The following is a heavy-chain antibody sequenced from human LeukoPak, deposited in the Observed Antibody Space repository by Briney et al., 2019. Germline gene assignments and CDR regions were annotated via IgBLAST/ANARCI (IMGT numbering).Heavy chain of an antibody. Sequence: GGSLRLSCAASGFTFSSYAMSWVRQAPGKGLKWVSAISGSGGSTHYADSVKGRFTISRDNSKNTLYLQMNSLRAEDTAVYYCAKGSGWYDTPFDYWGQGTLVTVSS. V-gene: IGHV3-23*01. CDR2: ISGSGGST. D-gene: IGHD6-19*01. CDR3: AKGSGWYDTPFDY. J-gene: IGHJ4*02. CDR1: GFTFSSYA.